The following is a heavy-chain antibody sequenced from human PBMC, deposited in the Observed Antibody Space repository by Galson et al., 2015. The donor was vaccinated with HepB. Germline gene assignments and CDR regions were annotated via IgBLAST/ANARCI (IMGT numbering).Heavy chain of an antibody. J-gene: IGHJ6*02. Sequence: QSGAEVKKPGESLRISCKGSGYSFTSYWISWVRQMPGKGLEWMGRIDPSDSYTNYSPSFQGHVTISADKSISTAYLQWSSLKASDTAMYYCARIMTTVTYYYYYGMDVWGQGTTVTVSS. CDR3: ARIMTTVTYYYYYGMDV. CDR1: GYSFTSYW. D-gene: IGHD4-11*01. V-gene: IGHV5-10-1*01. CDR2: IDPSDSYT.